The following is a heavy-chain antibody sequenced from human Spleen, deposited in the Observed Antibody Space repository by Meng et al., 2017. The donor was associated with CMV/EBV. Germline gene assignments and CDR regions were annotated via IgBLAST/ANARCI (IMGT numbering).Heavy chain of an antibody. CDR1: GLTFRSYS. V-gene: IGHV3-48*04. J-gene: IGHJ3*02. CDR2: ISSSSITI. CDR3: ARDPDFGVAKDAFDI. Sequence: GESLKISCAASGLTFRSYSMNWVRQAPGKGLEWVSYISSSSITIFYAGSVKGRFTISRDNAKSSLYLEMNSLGAEDTAVYYCARDPDFGVAKDAFDIWGQGTMVTVSS. D-gene: IGHD3-3*01.